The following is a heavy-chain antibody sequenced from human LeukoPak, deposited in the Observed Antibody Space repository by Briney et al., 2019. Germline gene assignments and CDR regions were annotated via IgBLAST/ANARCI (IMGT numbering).Heavy chain of an antibody. CDR1: GFTFSNYD. Sequence: GGSLRLSCAASGFTFSNYDMHWVRQAPGKGLEWVAFIRYDGSNKYNAESVKGRFTVSRDNSKNTLFLQMNSLRPEDTAVYYCTKSTSGWVDYWGQGTLVTVSS. CDR3: TKSTSGWVDY. CDR2: IRYDGSNK. J-gene: IGHJ4*02. V-gene: IGHV3-30*02. D-gene: IGHD6-19*01.